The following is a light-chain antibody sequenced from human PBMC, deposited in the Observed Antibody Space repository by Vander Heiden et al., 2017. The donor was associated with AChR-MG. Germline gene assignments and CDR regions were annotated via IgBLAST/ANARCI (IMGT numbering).Light chain of an antibody. CDR1: SSAVGSYNL. CDR3: CSHAGSSTLV. J-gene: IGLJ2*01. Sequence: QSALTQPASVSGSPGQSITISCTGTSSAVGSYNLVSWHQQHPGKAPKLMIYEVSKRPSGVSNRFSGSKSGNTASLTISGLQAEDEADYYCCSHAGSSTLVFGGGTKLTVL. V-gene: IGLV2-23*02. CDR2: EVS.